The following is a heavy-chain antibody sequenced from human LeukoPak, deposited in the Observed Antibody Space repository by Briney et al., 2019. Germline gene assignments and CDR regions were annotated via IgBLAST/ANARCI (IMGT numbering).Heavy chain of an antibody. CDR3: TTDFYFGSGSYFDN. CDR2: IKSKSDGGTT. V-gene: IGHV3-15*01. D-gene: IGHD3-10*01. Sequence: GWSLRLCCAASGLTFSHALMSWLRQSPGKGLELVGRIKSKSDGGTTDYAAPVKGRFTISRDDSKNTLYLQMISLKTEDTAVYYCTTDFYFGSGSYFDNWGQGTLVTVSS. CDR1: GLTFSHAL. J-gene: IGHJ4*02.